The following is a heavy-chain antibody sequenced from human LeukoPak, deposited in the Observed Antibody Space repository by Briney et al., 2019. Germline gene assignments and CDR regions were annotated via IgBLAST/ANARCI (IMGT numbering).Heavy chain of an antibody. CDR1: GGSISSYY. CDR2: IYTSGST. V-gene: IGHV4-4*07. D-gene: IGHD1-26*01. CDR3: AREARSSANKNWFDP. J-gene: IGHJ5*02. Sequence: SETLSLTCTASGGSISSYYWSWIRQPAGKGLEWIGRIYTSGSTNYNPSLKSRVTMSVDTSKNQFSLKLSSVTAADTAVYYCAREARSSANKNWFDPWGQGTLVTVSS.